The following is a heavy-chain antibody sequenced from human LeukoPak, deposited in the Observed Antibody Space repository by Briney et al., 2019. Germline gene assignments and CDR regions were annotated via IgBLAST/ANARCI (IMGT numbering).Heavy chain of an antibody. D-gene: IGHD5-18*01. CDR2: IKQDGSEK. CDR3: ARDVRGSVTSYFYYYMDV. V-gene: IGHV3-7*01. CDR1: GFTFSSYW. J-gene: IGHJ6*03. Sequence: GGSLRLSCAASGFTFSSYWMNWVRQAPGKGPEWVANIKQDGSEKYSVDSVKGRFTISRDNAKNSLYLQMNSLRTEDTAVYYCARDVRGSVTSYFYYYMDVWGKGTTVTVSS.